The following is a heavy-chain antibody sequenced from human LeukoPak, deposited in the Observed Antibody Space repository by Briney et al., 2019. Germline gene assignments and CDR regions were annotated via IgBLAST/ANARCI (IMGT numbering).Heavy chain of an antibody. CDR2: IYYSGST. CDR3: ARVYSSSWYNWFDP. V-gene: IGHV4-59*01. Sequence: PPETLSLTCTVFGGSISSYYWSWIRQPPGKGLEWIGYIYYSGSTNYNPSLKSRVTISVDTSKNQFSLKLSSVTAADTAVYYCARVYSSSWYNWFDPWGQGTLVTVSS. D-gene: IGHD6-13*01. J-gene: IGHJ5*02. CDR1: GGSISSYY.